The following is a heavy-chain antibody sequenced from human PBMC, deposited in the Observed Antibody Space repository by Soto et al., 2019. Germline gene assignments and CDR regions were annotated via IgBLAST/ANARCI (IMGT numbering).Heavy chain of an antibody. CDR2: IYHSGGT. CDR3: ARVVGAPPGHYFDY. Sequence: PSETLSLTCAVSGGSVSSGGYSWGWIRQPLGKGLEWIGYIYHSGGTDYNPSLKSRVTISVDRSKNQFSLKLNSVTAADTAVYYCARVVGAPPGHYFDYWGQGTLVTVSS. V-gene: IGHV4-30-2*01. D-gene: IGHD1-26*01. J-gene: IGHJ4*02. CDR1: GGSVSSGGYS.